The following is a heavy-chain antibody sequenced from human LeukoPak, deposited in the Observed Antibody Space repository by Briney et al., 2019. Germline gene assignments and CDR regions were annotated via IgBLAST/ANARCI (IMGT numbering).Heavy chain of an antibody. V-gene: IGHV1-2*02. Sequence: GASVKVSCKASGYTFTGYYLHWVRQAPGQGLEWMGWINLNSDGTNYAQKFQGRVTMTRDTSISTAYMELSRLRSDDTAVYYCARVRIAVALGYYYYMDVWGKGTTVTISS. CDR2: INLNSDGT. D-gene: IGHD6-19*01. J-gene: IGHJ6*03. CDR1: GYTFTGYY. CDR3: ARVRIAVALGYYYYMDV.